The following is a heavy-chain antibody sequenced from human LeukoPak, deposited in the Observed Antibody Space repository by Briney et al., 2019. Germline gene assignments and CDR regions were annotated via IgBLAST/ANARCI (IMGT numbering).Heavy chain of an antibody. D-gene: IGHD5-24*01. CDR3: AREGGFRDGDNISDY. V-gene: IGHV1-69*04. Sequence: SVKVSFKSSGGTFSSYAISWVRQAPGQGREWMGRIIPILGIANYAKKFEGRVTITADKSTGTAYMELSSLRAEDTAVYSCAREGGFRDGDNISDYWGQGNLVTVSS. CDR2: IIPILGIA. J-gene: IGHJ4*02. CDR1: GGTFSSYA.